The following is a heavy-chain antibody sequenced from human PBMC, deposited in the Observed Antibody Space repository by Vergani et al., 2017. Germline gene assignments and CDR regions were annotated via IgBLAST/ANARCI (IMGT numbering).Heavy chain of an antibody. J-gene: IGHJ4*02. V-gene: IGHV3-30-3*01. CDR3: VRDRGRCGGGRCYTEAWDY. CDR2: ISFDGTNE. D-gene: IGHD2-2*02. Sequence: QVQLVESGGGVVQPGRSLRLSCVVSGFALNRHAMYLVRQAPGKGLEWVVGISFDGTNEYYPDLVKGRFTISRDIAKNTLYLQVRSLRLEDTGVYHCVRDRGRCGGGRCYTEAWDYWGQGTLVTVSS. CDR1: GFALNRHA.